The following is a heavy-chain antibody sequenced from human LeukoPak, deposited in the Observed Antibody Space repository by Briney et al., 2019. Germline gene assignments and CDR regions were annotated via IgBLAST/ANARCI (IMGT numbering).Heavy chain of an antibody. CDR1: GYSISSGYY. J-gene: IGHJ5*02. Sequence: PSETLSLTCTVSGYSISSGYYWGWIRQPPGKGLEWIGSIYHSGSTYYNPSLKSRVTISVDTSKNQFSLKLSPVTAADTAVYYCARGHTAMTSGWFDPWGQGTLVTVSS. D-gene: IGHD5-18*01. V-gene: IGHV4-38-2*02. CDR3: ARGHTAMTSGWFDP. CDR2: IYHSGST.